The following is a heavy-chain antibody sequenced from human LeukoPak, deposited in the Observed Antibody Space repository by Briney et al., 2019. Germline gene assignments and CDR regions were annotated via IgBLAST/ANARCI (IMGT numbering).Heavy chain of an antibody. J-gene: IGHJ4*02. CDR2: LIPSLSVT. V-gene: IGHV1-69*02. Sequence: ASVTVSCKASGGTFSGYTINRLRQAPGQGLEWMGRLIPSLSVTNYARKFQGRVSITAVISTSTAYLDLSSLKSEDTAVYYCARGTEQWLSSFDSWGQGTLVTVSS. CDR1: GGTFSGYT. D-gene: IGHD6-19*01. CDR3: ARGTEQWLSSFDS.